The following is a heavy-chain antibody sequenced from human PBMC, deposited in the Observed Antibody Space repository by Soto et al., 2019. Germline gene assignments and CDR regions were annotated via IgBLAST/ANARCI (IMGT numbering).Heavy chain of an antibody. V-gene: IGHV4-61*03. CDR3: ANRVPASFFNY. CDR1: GDSVSRANYY. D-gene: IGHD2-21*02. J-gene: IGHJ4*02. CDR2: ISYSGSA. Sequence: QVQLQESGPGLVKPSETLSLTCTVSGDSVSRANYYWSWIRQPPGKGLEWIGYISYSGSAHYNPSLKGRVTIALDTSKNHFSLRLNSVTAADTAVYFCANRVPASFFNYWGQGALVTVSS.